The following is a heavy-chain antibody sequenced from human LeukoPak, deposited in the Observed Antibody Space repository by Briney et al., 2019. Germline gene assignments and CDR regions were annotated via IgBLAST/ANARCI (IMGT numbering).Heavy chain of an antibody. Sequence: ASVKVSCKASGYTFTGYYMHWVRQAPGQGLEWMGRINPNSGGTNYAQKFQGRVTMTRDTSISTAYMELSRLRSDDTAVYYCARDRHYYDSSGHFDYWGQETLVTVSS. CDR3: ARDRHYYDSSGHFDY. J-gene: IGHJ4*02. CDR1: GYTFTGYY. D-gene: IGHD3-22*01. CDR2: INPNSGGT. V-gene: IGHV1-2*06.